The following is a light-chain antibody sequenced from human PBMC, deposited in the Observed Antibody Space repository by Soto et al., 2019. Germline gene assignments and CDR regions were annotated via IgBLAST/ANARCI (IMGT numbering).Light chain of an antibody. J-gene: IGKJ1*01. CDR2: AAS. CDR1: QSITTY. CDR3: QKCYSSPRT. Sequence: DIQMTQSPSTLSASVGDRVTITCRASQSITTYVNWYKQKLGKAPTLLIYAASSLQSGVPSRFSGSGSGTAFTLTISSLQPEDFATYFCQKCYSSPRTFGQGTKVEI. V-gene: IGKV1-39*01.